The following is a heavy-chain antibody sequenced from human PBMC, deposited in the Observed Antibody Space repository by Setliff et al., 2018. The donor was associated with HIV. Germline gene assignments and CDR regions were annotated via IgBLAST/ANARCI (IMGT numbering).Heavy chain of an antibody. Sequence: PSETLSLTCTVSGGSISSSSYYWGWIRQPPGKGLEWIGSIYYSGSTYYNPSLKSRVTISVDPSKNQFSLKMNSVTAADTAVYYCARASYSYDSTGYLYWGQGTLVTVSS. CDR3: ARASYSYDSTGYLY. CDR2: IYYSGST. V-gene: IGHV4-39*07. CDR1: GGSISSSSYY. D-gene: IGHD3-22*01. J-gene: IGHJ4*02.